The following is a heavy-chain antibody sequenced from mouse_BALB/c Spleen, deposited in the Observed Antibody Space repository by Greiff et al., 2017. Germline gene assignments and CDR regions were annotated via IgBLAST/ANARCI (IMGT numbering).Heavy chain of an antibody. CDR1: GFTFSDYY. J-gene: IGHJ4*01. D-gene: IGHD2-14*01. CDR2: ISDGGSYT. Sequence: EVQLVESGGGLVKPGGSLKLSCAASGFTFSDYYMYWVRQTPEKRLEWVATISDGGSYTYYPDSVKGRFTISRDNAKNNLYLQMSSLKSEDTAMYYCARGYRYDGGDAMDYWGQGTSVTVSS. CDR3: ARGYRYDGGDAMDY. V-gene: IGHV5-4*02.